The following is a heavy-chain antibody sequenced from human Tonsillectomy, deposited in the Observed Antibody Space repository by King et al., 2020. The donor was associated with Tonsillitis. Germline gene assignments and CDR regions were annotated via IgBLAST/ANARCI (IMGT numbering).Heavy chain of an antibody. V-gene: IGHV3-21*01. CDR2: ISSRSSYI. Sequence: VQLVESGGGLVKPGGSLRLSCAASGFTFSDHSMTWVRQAPGKGLEWVALISSRSSYIYHADSVKGRFTISRDNPKKSLYLQMSSLRAEDTAVYYCVRQGFGVIYRESGYFFAGLDVWGQGTTVIVSS. D-gene: IGHD3-16*02. CDR1: GFTFSDHS. CDR3: VRQGFGVIYRESGYFFAGLDV. J-gene: IGHJ6*02.